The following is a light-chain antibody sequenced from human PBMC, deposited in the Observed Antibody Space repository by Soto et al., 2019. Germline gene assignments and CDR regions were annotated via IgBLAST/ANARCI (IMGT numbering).Light chain of an antibody. CDR2: EAS. J-gene: IGKJ3*01. CDR1: QSVSDNY. CDR3: QQYGNSPFS. V-gene: IGKV3-20*01. Sequence: EIVLTQSPGILSLSPGDRATLSCRASQSVSDNYLAWHQQKPGQAPMLLIFEASTRATGIPDRFSGSGSGTDFTLTISRVEPDDFAVYYCQQYGNSPFSFGHGTKVDVK.